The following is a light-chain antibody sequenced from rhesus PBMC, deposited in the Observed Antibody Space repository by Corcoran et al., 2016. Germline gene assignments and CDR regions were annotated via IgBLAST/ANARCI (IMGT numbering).Light chain of an antibody. V-gene: IGLV2S7*01. CDR3: RSYTSSSTFM. CDR2: EVT. Sequence: QSAPTQPPSVSGSPGQSVTISCTGTSSDVGGFNYVSWYQHHQGNAPKLRIYEVTKRPSGVSDRFSGSNSGNTASLTISGLQAEDEADYYCRSYTSSSTFMFGIGTKLTVL. CDR1: SSDVGGFNY. J-gene: IGLJ6*01.